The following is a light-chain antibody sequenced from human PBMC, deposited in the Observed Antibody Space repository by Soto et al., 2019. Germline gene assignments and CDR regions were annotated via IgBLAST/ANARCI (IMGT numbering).Light chain of an antibody. CDR3: MQGTHWPRT. Sequence: DVVMTQSPLSLPVTLGQPASISCRSSQSLVHSDGNTYLNWFQQRPGHSPRRLTYEVSNRDSGVPDRFSGSGSGTDFTLIISRVEAEDVGIYYCMQGTHWPRTFGLGTKVEI. CDR1: QSLVHSDGNTY. V-gene: IGKV2-30*02. CDR2: EVS. J-gene: IGKJ1*01.